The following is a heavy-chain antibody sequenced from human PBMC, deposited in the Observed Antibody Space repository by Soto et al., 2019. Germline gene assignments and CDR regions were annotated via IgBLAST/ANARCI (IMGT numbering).Heavy chain of an antibody. CDR1: GLTVSNYG. CDR3: GKDDGSYYRAY. Sequence: PGGSLRLSCAASGLTVSNYGMSWVRQAPGKGLEWVSGVSGGGGSTYYADFVKGRFTISRDSSNNTLYLQMSSLRAADTAVYYCGKDDGSYYRAYSGRGTLVTVSS. D-gene: IGHD3-10*01. V-gene: IGHV3-23*01. J-gene: IGHJ4*02. CDR2: VSGGGGST.